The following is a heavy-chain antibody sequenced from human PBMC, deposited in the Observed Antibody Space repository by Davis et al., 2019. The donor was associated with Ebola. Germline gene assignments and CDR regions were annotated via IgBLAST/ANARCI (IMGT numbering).Heavy chain of an antibody. Sequence: ASVKVSCKASGGTFSSYAISWVRQAPGQGLEWMGWISAYNGNTNYAQKLQGRVTMTTDTSTSTAYMELRSLRSDDTAVYYCARAAEWIISGDPLPGYGMDVWGQGTTVTVSS. V-gene: IGHV1-18*01. CDR1: GGTFSSYA. J-gene: IGHJ6*02. CDR2: ISAYNGNT. CDR3: ARAAEWIISGDPLPGYGMDV. D-gene: IGHD2-15*01.